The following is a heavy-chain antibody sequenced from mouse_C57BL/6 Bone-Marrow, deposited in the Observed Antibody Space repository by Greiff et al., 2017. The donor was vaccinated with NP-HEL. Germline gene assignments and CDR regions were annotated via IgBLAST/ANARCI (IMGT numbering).Heavy chain of an antibody. CDR3: ARPSGSSYFDY. J-gene: IGHJ2*01. CDR2: IYPSDSET. CDR1: GYTFTSYW. D-gene: IGHD1-1*01. Sequence: VQLQQPGAELVRPGSSVKLSCKASGYTFTSYWMDWVKQRPGQGLEWIGNIYPSDSETHYNQKFTDKATLTVDKSSSTAYMQLSSLTSEDSAVYYCARPSGSSYFDYWGQGTTLTVSS. V-gene: IGHV1-61*01.